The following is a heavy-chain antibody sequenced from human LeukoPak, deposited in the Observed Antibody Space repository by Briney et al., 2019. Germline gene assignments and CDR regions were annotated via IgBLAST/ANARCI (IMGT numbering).Heavy chain of an antibody. CDR2: ISYDGNNK. V-gene: IGHV3-30*04. J-gene: IGHJ4*02. CDR1: GFTFSSYA. CDR3: ARGTGAGLVQAYYFDY. D-gene: IGHD3/OR15-3a*01. Sequence: GGSLRLSCAASGFTFSSYAMHWVRQAPGKGLEWMALISYDGNNKYYADSVKGRFTISRDNANNSLYLQMNSLRAEDTAVYYCARGTGAGLVQAYYFDYWGQGTLVTVSS.